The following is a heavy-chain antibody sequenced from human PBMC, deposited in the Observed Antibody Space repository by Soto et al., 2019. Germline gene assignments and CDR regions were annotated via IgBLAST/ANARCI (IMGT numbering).Heavy chain of an antibody. V-gene: IGHV1-8*01. J-gene: IGHJ6*02. CDR3: ARGLVPNTWEVLIYYYYGMDF. Sequence: ASVTVSCTASGSTFTSYDINWVRQATGQGREWMGWMNPNSGNTGYAQKFQGRVTMTRNTSISTAYMELSSLRSEDTAVYYCARGLVPNTWEVLIYYYYGMDFWGQGTTVTVSS. CDR1: GSTFTSYD. D-gene: IGHD1-26*01. CDR2: MNPNSGNT.